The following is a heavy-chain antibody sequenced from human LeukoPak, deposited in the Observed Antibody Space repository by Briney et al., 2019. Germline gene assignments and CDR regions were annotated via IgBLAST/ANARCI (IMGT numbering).Heavy chain of an antibody. J-gene: IGHJ6*02. V-gene: IGHV4-59*01. CDR3: ARDNWNYGSSMDV. CDR2: IYYSGST. CDR1: GGSISSYY. D-gene: IGHD1-7*01. Sequence: SGNLSLTCTVSGGSISSYYWSWIRQPPGKGLEWIGYIYYSGSTNYNPSLKSRVTISVDTSKNQFSLKLSSVTAADTAVYYCARDNWNYGSSMDVWGQGTTVTVSS.